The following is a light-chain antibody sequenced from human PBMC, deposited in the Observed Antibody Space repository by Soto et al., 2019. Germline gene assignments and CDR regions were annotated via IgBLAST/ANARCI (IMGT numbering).Light chain of an antibody. Sequence: DIQLTQSPSFLSASVGDRVTITCRASQGINNYLAWYQQKSGKVPKLLMYGASTLQSGAPSRFSGSGYGTEFTLTFSSLQPEDFATYYCQQLDSYPITFGQGTRLDIK. CDR3: QQLDSYPIT. V-gene: IGKV1-9*01. J-gene: IGKJ5*01. CDR2: GAS. CDR1: QGINNY.